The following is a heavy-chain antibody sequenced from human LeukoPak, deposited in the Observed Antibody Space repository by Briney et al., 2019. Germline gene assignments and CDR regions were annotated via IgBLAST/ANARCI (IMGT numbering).Heavy chain of an antibody. Sequence: GGSLRLSCAASGFTFSGSAMHWVRQASGKGLEWVGRIRSKANSYATAYAASVKGRFTISRDDSKNTAYLQMNSLKTEDTAVYYCTSPYCSSTSCFDYYYYYMDVWGKGTTVTVSS. J-gene: IGHJ6*03. D-gene: IGHD2-2*01. V-gene: IGHV3-73*01. CDR3: TSPYCSSTSCFDYYYYYMDV. CDR1: GFTFSGSA. CDR2: IRSKANSYAT.